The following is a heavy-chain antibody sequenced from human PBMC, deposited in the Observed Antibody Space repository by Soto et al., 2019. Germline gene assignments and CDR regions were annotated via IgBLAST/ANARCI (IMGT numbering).Heavy chain of an antibody. CDR2: IYYSGST. CDR3: ASGPNESVYYYYYMDV. CDR1: GGSISSSSYY. J-gene: IGHJ6*03. Sequence: SETLSLTCTVSGGSISSSSYYWGWIRQPPGKGLEWIGSIYYSGSTYYNPSLKSRVTISVDTSKNQFSLKLSSVTAADTAVYYCASGPNESVYYYYYMDVWGKGTTVTVSS. V-gene: IGHV4-39*01.